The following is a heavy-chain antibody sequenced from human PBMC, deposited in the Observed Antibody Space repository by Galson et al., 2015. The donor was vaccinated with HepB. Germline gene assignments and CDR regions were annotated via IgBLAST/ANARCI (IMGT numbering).Heavy chain of an antibody. D-gene: IGHD2-8*02. V-gene: IGHV3-48*03. J-gene: IGHJ4*02. CDR1: GFTFSRYE. Sequence: SLRLSCAASGFTFSRYEMNWVRQAPGKGLEWVSYISSSDSTVHYADSVKGRFTISRDNAKNSLFLQMNSLRAEDTAVYYCARRITGIYYFDYWGQGTLVTVSS. CDR3: ARRITGIYYFDY. CDR2: ISSSDSTV.